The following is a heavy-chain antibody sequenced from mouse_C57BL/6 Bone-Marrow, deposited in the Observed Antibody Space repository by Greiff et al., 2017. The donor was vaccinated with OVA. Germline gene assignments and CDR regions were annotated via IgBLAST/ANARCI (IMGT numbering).Heavy chain of an antibody. V-gene: IGHV1-54*01. CDR3: ARTCLWALYYYGSSYDLFDV. Sequence: QVQLQQSGAELVRPGTSVKVSCKASGYAFTNYLIEWVKQRPGQGLEWIGVINPGSGGTNYNEKFKGKATLTADKSSSTAYMQLSSLTSKDSAVYFSARTCLWALYYYGSSYDLFDVWGTGTTVTVSS. D-gene: IGHD1-1*01. CDR2: INPGSGGT. CDR1: GYAFTNYL. J-gene: IGHJ1*03.